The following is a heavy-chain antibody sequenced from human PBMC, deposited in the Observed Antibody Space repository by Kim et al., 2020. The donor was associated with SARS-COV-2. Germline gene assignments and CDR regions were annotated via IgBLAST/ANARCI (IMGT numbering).Heavy chain of an antibody. CDR1: GGTFSSYA. J-gene: IGHJ3*02. D-gene: IGHD3-22*01. Sequence: SVKVSCKASGGTFSSYAISWVRQAPGQGLEWMGGIIPIFGTANYAQKFQGRVTITADESTSTAYMELSSLRSEDTAVYYCASPNYDSSGYPDAFDIWGQGTMVTVSS. CDR3: ASPNYDSSGYPDAFDI. V-gene: IGHV1-69*13. CDR2: IIPIFGTA.